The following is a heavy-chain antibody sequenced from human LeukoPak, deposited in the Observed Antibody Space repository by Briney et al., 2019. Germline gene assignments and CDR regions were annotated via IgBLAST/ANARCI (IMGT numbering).Heavy chain of an antibody. CDR1: GFTFSSYG. V-gene: IGHV3-23*01. Sequence: GGSLRLSCAASGFTFSSYGMHWVRQAPGKGLEWVSVISGSGGSTYYADSVKGRFTISRDNSKNTLYLQMNSLRAEDTAVYYCAKDRSSGWGFDYWGQGTLVTVSS. J-gene: IGHJ4*02. D-gene: IGHD6-19*01. CDR3: AKDRSSGWGFDY. CDR2: ISGSGGST.